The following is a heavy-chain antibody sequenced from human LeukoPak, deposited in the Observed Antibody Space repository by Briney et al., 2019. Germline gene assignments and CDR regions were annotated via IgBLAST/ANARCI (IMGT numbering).Heavy chain of an antibody. D-gene: IGHD6-6*01. CDR2: ISYDGSNK. J-gene: IGHJ4*02. CDR1: GFTFSSYA. CDR3: ASSKSSSAYN. Sequence: GGSLRLSCAASGFTFSSYAMHWVRQAPGKGLEWVAVISYDGSNKYYADSVKGRFTISRDNSKNTLYLQMNSLRAEDTAVYYCASSKSSSAYNWGQGTLVTVSS. V-gene: IGHV3-30-3*01.